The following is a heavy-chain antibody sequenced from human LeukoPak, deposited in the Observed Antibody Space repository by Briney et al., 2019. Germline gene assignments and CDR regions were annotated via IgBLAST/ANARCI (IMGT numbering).Heavy chain of an antibody. V-gene: IGHV1-2*04. Sequence: GASVKVSCKASGYTFTGYYMHWVRQAPGQGLEWMGWINPNSGGTNYAQKFQGWVTMTRATSISTAYMELSRLRSDDTAVYYCARGRDCSSTSCHLGTNWFDPWGQGTLVTVSS. CDR1: GYTFTGYY. D-gene: IGHD2-2*01. CDR2: INPNSGGT. CDR3: ARGRDCSSTSCHLGTNWFDP. J-gene: IGHJ5*02.